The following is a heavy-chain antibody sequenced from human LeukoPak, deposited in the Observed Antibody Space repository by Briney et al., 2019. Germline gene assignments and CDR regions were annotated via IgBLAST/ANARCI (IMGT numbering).Heavy chain of an antibody. CDR3: AKDHRPGIAAAGTGGFDY. CDR1: GFTLSSYA. D-gene: IGHD6-13*01. Sequence: GGSPRLSCAASGFTLSSYAMSWVRQAPGKGLEWVSAISGSGGSTYYADSVKGRFTIPRDNSKNTLYLQMNSLRAEDTAVYYCAKDHRPGIAAAGTGGFDYWGQGTLVTVSS. J-gene: IGHJ4*02. V-gene: IGHV3-23*01. CDR2: ISGSGGST.